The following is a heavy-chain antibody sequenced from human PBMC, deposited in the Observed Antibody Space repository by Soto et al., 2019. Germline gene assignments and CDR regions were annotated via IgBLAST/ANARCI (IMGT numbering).Heavy chain of an antibody. CDR2: IYRGDST. CDR1: GFTVSNNY. D-gene: IGHD3-22*01. Sequence: PGGSLRLSCAASGFTVSNNYMSWVRQGPGKGLEWVSTIYRGDSTYYADSVKGRFTISRDNSKNTLYLLMNSLRTEDTAVYYCERYYDYSGGTSGGMDVWGQGTTVTVSS. J-gene: IGHJ6*02. V-gene: IGHV3-53*01. CDR3: ERYYDYSGGTSGGMDV.